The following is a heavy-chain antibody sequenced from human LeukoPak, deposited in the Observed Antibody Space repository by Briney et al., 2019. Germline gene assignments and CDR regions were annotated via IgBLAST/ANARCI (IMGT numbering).Heavy chain of an antibody. J-gene: IGHJ5*02. D-gene: IGHD6-19*01. Sequence: PGGSPRLSCAASGFTFSSYAMSWVRQAPGKGLEWVSAISGSGGSTYYADSVKGRFTISRDNSKNTLYLQMNSLRAEDTAVYYCAKGDKSTQWLGSYNWFDPWGQGTLVTVSS. CDR3: AKGDKSTQWLGSYNWFDP. CDR1: GFTFSSYA. V-gene: IGHV3-23*01. CDR2: ISGSGGST.